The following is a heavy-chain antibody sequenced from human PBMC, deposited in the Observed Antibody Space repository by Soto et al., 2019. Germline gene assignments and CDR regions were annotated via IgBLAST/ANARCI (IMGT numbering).Heavy chain of an antibody. CDR3: ARGDFYGWYFDL. J-gene: IGHJ2*01. V-gene: IGHV4-34*01. CDR1: VGAFSGYS. CDR2: INDSGTT. D-gene: IGHD4-17*01. Sequence: QVQLQQWGTGLLKPAETLSLTCAVYVGAFSGYSWTWIRQSPGKGLECIGEINDSGTTNYNPSLKSRVTLSVDLTKKQVVLNLRSVTAADTAVYYCARGDFYGWYFDLWGRGTLVTVSS.